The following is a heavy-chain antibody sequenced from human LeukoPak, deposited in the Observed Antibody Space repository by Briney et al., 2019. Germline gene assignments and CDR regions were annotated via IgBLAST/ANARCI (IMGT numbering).Heavy chain of an antibody. V-gene: IGHV4-34*01. Sequence: SETLPLTCAVYGGSFSAYNWSWIRQPPGKGLEWIGQINHSGSTNYNPSLKSRVTISVDTSNNQFSLKLSSVTAADTAVYYCAGEDYDILTGYLCWGQGTLVTVSS. CDR2: INHSGST. CDR1: GGSFSAYN. D-gene: IGHD3-9*01. CDR3: AGEDYDILTGYLC. J-gene: IGHJ4*02.